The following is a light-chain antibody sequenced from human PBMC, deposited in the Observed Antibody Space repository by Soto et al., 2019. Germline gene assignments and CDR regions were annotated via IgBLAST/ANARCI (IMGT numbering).Light chain of an antibody. CDR3: QQRSSWPRT. J-gene: IGKJ5*01. Sequence: EIVLTQSPATLSLSPGERATLSCRASQSVSSYLAWYQQKSGQAPRLLIYDASNRATGIPTRFSGSGSGTDFTLTISSLEPEDFAVYYCQQRSSWPRTFGHGTRLEIK. V-gene: IGKV3-11*01. CDR2: DAS. CDR1: QSVSSY.